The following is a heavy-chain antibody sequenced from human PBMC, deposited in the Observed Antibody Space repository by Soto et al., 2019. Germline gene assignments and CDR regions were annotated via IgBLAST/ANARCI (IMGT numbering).Heavy chain of an antibody. CDR3: ARDRIVYGDYQYYYYGMDV. V-gene: IGHV1-18*01. Sequence: ASVKVSCKASGYTFTSYGISWVRQAPGRGLEWMGWISAYNGNTNYAQKLQGRVTMTTDTSTSTAYMELRSLRSDDTAVYYCARDRIVYGDYQYYYYGMDVWGQGTTVTVSS. CDR1: GYTFTSYG. D-gene: IGHD4-17*01. J-gene: IGHJ6*01. CDR2: ISAYNGNT.